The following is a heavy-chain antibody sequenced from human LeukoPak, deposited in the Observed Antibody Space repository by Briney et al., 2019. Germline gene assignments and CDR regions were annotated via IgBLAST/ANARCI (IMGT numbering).Heavy chain of an antibody. Sequence: GGSLRLSCAASGFTFSNAWMSWVRQAPGKGLEWVGRIKSKTDGGTTDYAAPVKGRFTISRDDSKNTLYLQMNSLKTEDTAVYYCTTDEWELRGAEYFQHWGQGTLVTVSS. V-gene: IGHV3-15*01. CDR2: IKSKTDGGTT. CDR3: TTDEWELRGAEYFQH. D-gene: IGHD1-26*01. CDR1: GFTFSNAW. J-gene: IGHJ1*01.